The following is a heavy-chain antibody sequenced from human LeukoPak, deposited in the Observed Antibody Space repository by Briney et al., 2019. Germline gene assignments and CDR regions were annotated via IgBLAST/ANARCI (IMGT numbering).Heavy chain of an antibody. D-gene: IGHD6-13*01. CDR3: ARDGTAPGLYFDL. V-gene: IGHV3-7*01. J-gene: IGHJ4*01. CDR2: IRQDGGEK. Sequence: PGGSLRLSCAVSGFTFSSYWMNWVRQAPGKGLEWVASIRQDGGEKSYVDSVKGGFTISRDNTKNSLYLQMSSLRAEDTAMYYCARDGTAPGLYFDLWGQGTLVTVSS. CDR1: GFTFSSYW.